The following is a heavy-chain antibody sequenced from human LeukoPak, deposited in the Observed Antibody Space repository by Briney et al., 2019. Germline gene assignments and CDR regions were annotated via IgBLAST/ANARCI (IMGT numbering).Heavy chain of an antibody. Sequence: GGSLRLSCAASGFTVSSNYMSWVRQAPGKGLEWVSIIYSGGSTYYADSVKGRFTISGDNSKNTLYLQMNSLRAEDTAVYYCAREVGQWLVPGYWGQGTLVTVSS. J-gene: IGHJ4*02. D-gene: IGHD6-19*01. CDR1: GFTVSSNY. CDR3: AREVGQWLVPGY. V-gene: IGHV3-53*05. CDR2: IYSGGST.